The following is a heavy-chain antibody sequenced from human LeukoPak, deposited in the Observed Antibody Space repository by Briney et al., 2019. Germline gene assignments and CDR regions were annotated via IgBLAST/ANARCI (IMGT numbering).Heavy chain of an antibody. CDR1: GFTFDDYT. D-gene: IGHD3-10*02. CDR3: AELGITMIGGV. Sequence: GGSLRLSCAASGFTFDDYTMHWVRQVPGKGLEWVSSISSSSSYIYYADSVKGRFTISRDNAKNSLYLQMNSLRAEDTAVYYCAELGITMIGGVWGKGTTVTISS. J-gene: IGHJ6*04. V-gene: IGHV3-21*01. CDR2: ISSSSSYI.